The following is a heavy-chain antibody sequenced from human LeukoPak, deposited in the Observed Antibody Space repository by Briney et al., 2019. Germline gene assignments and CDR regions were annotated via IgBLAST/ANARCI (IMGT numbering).Heavy chain of an antibody. CDR3: ARALSDDFWSFYQDY. D-gene: IGHD3-3*01. CDR2: ISAYNGNT. J-gene: IGHJ4*02. CDR1: GYIFRSDG. Sequence: GASVKVSCKASGYIFRSDGISWVRQAPGQGLEWMGWISAYNGNTNYAQKVQGRVTLTTDTSTATAYMEMRGLISDDTAVYYCARALSDDFWSFYQDYWGQGTLLIVSP. V-gene: IGHV1-18*01.